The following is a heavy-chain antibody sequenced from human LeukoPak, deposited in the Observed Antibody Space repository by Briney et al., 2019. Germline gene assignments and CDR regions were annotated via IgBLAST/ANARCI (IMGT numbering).Heavy chain of an antibody. D-gene: IGHD3-22*01. V-gene: IGHV3-74*01. CDR2: INSDGSST. CDR3: ARGLYDSSGYYYENFDY. J-gene: IGHJ4*02. Sequence: PGGSLTLSCAASGFTFSSYWMHWVRHAPGKGLVWVSRINSDGSSTSYADSVKGRFTISRDNAKNTLYLQMNSLRAEDTAVYYCARGLYDSSGYYYENFDYWGQGTLVTVSS. CDR1: GFTFSSYW.